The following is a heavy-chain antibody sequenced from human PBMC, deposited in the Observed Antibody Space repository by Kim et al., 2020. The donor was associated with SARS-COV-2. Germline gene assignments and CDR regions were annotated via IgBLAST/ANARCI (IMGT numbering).Heavy chain of an antibody. CDR2: IYYSGST. CDR3: ARAKRHQYYGMDV. CDR1: GGSISSYY. J-gene: IGHJ6*02. V-gene: IGHV4-59*01. Sequence: SETLSLTCTVSGGSISSYYWSWIRQPPGKGLEWIGYIYYSGSTNYNPSLKSRVTISVDTSKNQFSLKLSSVTAADTAVYYCARAKRHQYYGMDVWGQGTTVTVSS. D-gene: IGHD2-2*01.